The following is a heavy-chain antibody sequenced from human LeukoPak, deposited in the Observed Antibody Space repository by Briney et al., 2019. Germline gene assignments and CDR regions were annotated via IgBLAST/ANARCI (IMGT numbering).Heavy chain of an antibody. J-gene: IGHJ4*02. CDR3: ARGYRYGYDY. CDR1: GFTFSNYE. Sequence: GGSLKLSCAASGFTFSNYEINWVRQAPGKGLEWVSYISSSGGSIYYADSVKGRFTISRDNAKNSLYLQMNSLRAEDTAVYYCARGYRYGYDYWGQGTLVTVSS. CDR2: ISSSGGSI. V-gene: IGHV3-48*03. D-gene: IGHD5-18*01.